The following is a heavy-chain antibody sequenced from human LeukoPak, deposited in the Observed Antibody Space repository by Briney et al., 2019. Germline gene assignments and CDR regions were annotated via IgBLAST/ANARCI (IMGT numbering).Heavy chain of an antibody. Sequence: SVKVSCKASGGTFSSYAISWVRQAPGQGLEWMGGIIPIFGTANYAQKFQGRVTITADESTSTAYMELSSLRSEDTAVYYCASRGGDYCDSSGYYLDYWGQGTLVTVSS. D-gene: IGHD3-22*01. J-gene: IGHJ4*02. CDR3: ASRGGDYCDSSGYYLDY. CDR2: IIPIFGTA. CDR1: GGTFSSYA. V-gene: IGHV1-69*13.